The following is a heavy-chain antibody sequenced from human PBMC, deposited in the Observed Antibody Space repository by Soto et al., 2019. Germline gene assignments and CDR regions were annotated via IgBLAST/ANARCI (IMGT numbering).Heavy chain of an antibody. CDR3: SRFIMVGGWFDPNYYHGMDV. Sequence: QVQLVQSGAEVKKPGASVTVSCKTSGYTFSNYGINWVRQAPGQGLEWMGWISGYNGNTNYAQTVQGRGTMTTDTSPGTVYMELRTLKSDDTAIYYCSRFIMVGGWFDPNYYHGMDVWGQGTTVTVSS. J-gene: IGHJ6*02. D-gene: IGHD6-19*01. V-gene: IGHV1-18*01. CDR2: ISGYNGNT. CDR1: GYTFSNYG.